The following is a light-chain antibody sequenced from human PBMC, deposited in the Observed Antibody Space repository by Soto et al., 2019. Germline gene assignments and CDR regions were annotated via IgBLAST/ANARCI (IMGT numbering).Light chain of an antibody. J-gene: IGKJ1*01. CDR2: GAS. CDR1: QTIKSTS. CDR3: QQYGSSPRT. Sequence: EIVLTQSTGTLSLSPGERATLSCRASQTIKSTSLAWYQQRPGQAPSLLIYGASSRATGIPDKFSGSGSGTDFTLTICTLEPEDSAVYYCQQYGSSPRTFGQGTKVEI. V-gene: IGKV3-20*01.